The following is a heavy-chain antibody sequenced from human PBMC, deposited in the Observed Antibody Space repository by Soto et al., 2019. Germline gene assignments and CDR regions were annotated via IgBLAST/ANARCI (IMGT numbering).Heavy chain of an antibody. Sequence: QVQLVESGGGVVQPGRFLRLSCAASGFTFSTYGMHWVRQAPGKGLEWVAVISYDGSNKYCADSVKGRFTISRDNSKNTLFLQMNSLTAEDTAVYYCAKELGRYCSGGGCYYFDYWGQGTLVTVSS. J-gene: IGHJ4*02. V-gene: IGHV3-30*18. CDR2: ISYDGSNK. CDR3: AKELGRYCSGGGCYYFDY. CDR1: GFTFSTYG. D-gene: IGHD2-15*01.